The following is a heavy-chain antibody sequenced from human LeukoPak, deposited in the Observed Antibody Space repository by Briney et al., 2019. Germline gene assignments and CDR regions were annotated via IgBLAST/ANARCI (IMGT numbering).Heavy chain of an antibody. CDR3: AKVESGGYSFGDFDY. CDR2: ISGNRGDST. Sequence: GGSLRLSCAASGFTFTSYALSWVRQAPGKGLEWVPAISGNRGDSTYYADSVKGRFTISRDNSKNTVYLQMNSLRAEDTAVYYCAKVESGGYSFGDFDYWGQGTLVAVSS. CDR1: GFTFTSYA. J-gene: IGHJ4*02. V-gene: IGHV3-23*01. D-gene: IGHD5-18*01.